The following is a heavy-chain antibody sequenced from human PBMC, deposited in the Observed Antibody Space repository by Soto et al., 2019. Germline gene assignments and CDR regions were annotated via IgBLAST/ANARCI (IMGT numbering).Heavy chain of an antibody. CDR2: IYYSGST. J-gene: IGHJ4*02. CDR1: GGSISSYY. CDR3: ARETGWTVTTQRYDY. V-gene: IGHV4-59*12. D-gene: IGHD4-17*01. Sequence: PSETLSLTCTVSGGSISSYYRSWIRQPPGKGLEWIGYIYYSGSTYYNPSLKSRVTISVDTSKNQFSLKLSSVTAADTAVYYCARETGWTVTTQRYDYWGQGTLVTVSS.